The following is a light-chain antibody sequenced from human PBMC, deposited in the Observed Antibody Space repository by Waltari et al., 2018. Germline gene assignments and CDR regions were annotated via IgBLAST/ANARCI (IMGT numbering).Light chain of an antibody. J-gene: IGKJ2*01. CDR3: QQCYNFPYT. V-gene: IGKV4-1*01. CDR2: WAS. CDR1: QSVLSSSNNKNY. Sequence: EIVMTQSPDSMAVSPGERATIKCKFSQSVLSSSNNKNYLSWYQQKPGKPPKLLVSWASTRESGVPDRFSGSGSGTDFTLTISSLQAEDVAVYYCQQCYNFPYTFGQGTKLEIK.